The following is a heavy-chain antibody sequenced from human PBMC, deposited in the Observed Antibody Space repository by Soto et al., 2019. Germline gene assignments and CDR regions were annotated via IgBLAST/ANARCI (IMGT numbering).Heavy chain of an antibody. CDR3: ARDCCGGDCSSSFDI. CDR2: INAGNGNT. J-gene: IGHJ3*02. CDR1: GYTXSSYA. V-gene: IGHV1-3*01. D-gene: IGHD2-21*02. Sequence: GXSXKVSFMAAGYTXSSYAMDLVRQAPGQRLEWMGWINAGNGNTKYSQKFQGRVTITRDTSASTAYMELSSLRSEDTAVYYFARDCCGGDCSSSFDIWGQGKMVTVS.